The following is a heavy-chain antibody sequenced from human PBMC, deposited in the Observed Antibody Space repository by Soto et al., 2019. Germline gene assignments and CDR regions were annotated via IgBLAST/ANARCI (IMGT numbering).Heavy chain of an antibody. V-gene: IGHV4-39*07. Sequence: PSETLSLTCSVSGGSISTSSSTYYWGWMRQPPGKGLEWIASFFYSGKSFYNPSLKSRVTMSVDTSKNQFSLNLSSVTAADTAVYYCARVKIRYYYDSSGPDAFDIWGQGTMVTVSS. CDR1: GGSISTSSSTYY. CDR3: ARVKIRYYYDSSGPDAFDI. CDR2: FFYSGKS. J-gene: IGHJ3*02. D-gene: IGHD3-22*01.